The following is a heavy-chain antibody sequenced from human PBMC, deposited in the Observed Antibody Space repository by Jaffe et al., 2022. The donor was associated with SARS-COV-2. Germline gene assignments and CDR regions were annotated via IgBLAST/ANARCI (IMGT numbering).Heavy chain of an antibody. Sequence: QVQLQESGPGLVKPSGTLSLTCTVSGGFCSNYYCSWIRQSPGKGLEWIGYVYNTGSTKYNPSLKSRVSISVEPSQTLFSLRLNSVTAADTAVYYCARESPYGGFSFDSWGQGTLVTVSS. CDR2: VYNTGST. CDR3: ARESPYGGFSFDS. V-gene: IGHV4-59*01. J-gene: IGHJ4*02. D-gene: IGHD4-17*01. CDR1: GGFCSNYY.